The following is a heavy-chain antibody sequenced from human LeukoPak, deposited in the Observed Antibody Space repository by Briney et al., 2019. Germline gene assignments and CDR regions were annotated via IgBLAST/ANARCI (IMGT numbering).Heavy chain of an antibody. J-gene: IGHJ4*02. Sequence: ASVKVSCKASGGTFSSYTISWVRQAPGQGLEWMGRIIPILGIANYAQKFQGRVTITADKSTSTAYMKLSSLRSEDTAVYYCARAEKAVAGTAVDYWGQGTLVTVSS. CDR3: ARAEKAVAGTAVDY. CDR2: IIPILGIA. D-gene: IGHD6-19*01. CDR1: GGTFSSYT. V-gene: IGHV1-69*02.